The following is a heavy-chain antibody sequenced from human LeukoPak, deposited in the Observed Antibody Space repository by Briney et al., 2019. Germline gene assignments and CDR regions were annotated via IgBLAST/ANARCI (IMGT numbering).Heavy chain of an antibody. CDR3: ARTARLPDS. CDR1: DDSIRTHY. Sequence: SETLSLTCTVSDDSIRTHYWSWIRRPPGKGLECIGYVYFSGITNYNPSLKSRVTMSVDASKNQLSLKLSSVTAADTAVYYCARTARLPDSWGQGTLVTVSS. V-gene: IGHV4-4*09. D-gene: IGHD2-21*01. J-gene: IGHJ4*02. CDR2: VYFSGIT.